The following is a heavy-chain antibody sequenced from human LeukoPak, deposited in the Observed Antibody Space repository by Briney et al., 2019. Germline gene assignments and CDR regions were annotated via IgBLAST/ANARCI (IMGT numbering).Heavy chain of an antibody. V-gene: IGHV3-11*01. CDR1: GFTFSDYY. J-gene: IGHJ4*02. D-gene: IGHD3-22*01. Sequence: GGSLRLSCAASGFTFSDYYMSWIRQAPGKGLEWVSYISSSGSTIYYADSVKGRFTISRDNAKNSLYLQMNSLRAEDTAVYYCARASQDYYDSSGQFDYWGQGPLVTVSS. CDR2: ISSSGSTI. CDR3: ARASQDYYDSSGQFDY.